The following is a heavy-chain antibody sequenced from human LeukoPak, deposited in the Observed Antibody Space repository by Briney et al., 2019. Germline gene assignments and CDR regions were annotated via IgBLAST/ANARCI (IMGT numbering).Heavy chain of an antibody. Sequence: SETLTLTCAVYGGSFSGYYWSWIRQSPGKGLEWIGEINHSGSTNYYPSLKSRITISVDTSKNQFSLKLSSMTAADTAVYDCAGYYYDSSGYYQPRFDYWGQGTLVTVSS. V-gene: IGHV4-34*01. CDR1: GGSFSGYY. CDR3: AGYYYDSSGYYQPRFDY. D-gene: IGHD3-22*01. J-gene: IGHJ4*02. CDR2: INHSGST.